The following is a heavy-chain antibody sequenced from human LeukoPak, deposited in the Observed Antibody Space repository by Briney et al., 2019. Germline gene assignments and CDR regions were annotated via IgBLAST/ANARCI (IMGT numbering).Heavy chain of an antibody. CDR3: ARGGAQWLVLSGIDY. J-gene: IGHJ4*02. V-gene: IGHV4-39*01. D-gene: IGHD6-19*01. CDR1: GGSISSSSYY. Sequence: PSETLSLTCTVSGGSISSSSYYWGWIRQPPGKGLEWIGSIYYSGSTYYNPSLKSRVTISVDTSKNQFSLKLSSVTAADTAVYYCARGGAQWLVLSGIDYWGQGTLVTVSS. CDR2: IYYSGST.